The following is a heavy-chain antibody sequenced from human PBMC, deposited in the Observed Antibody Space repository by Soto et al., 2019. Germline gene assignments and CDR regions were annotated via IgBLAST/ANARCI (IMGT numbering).Heavy chain of an antibody. J-gene: IGHJ3*02. Sequence: SVKVSCKASGGTFSSYAISWVRQAPGQGLEWMGGIIPIFGTANYAQKFQGRVTITADESTSTAYMELSSLRPEDTAVYYCARDSGAGTTLGAFDIWGQGTMVTVSS. CDR1: GGTFSSYA. D-gene: IGHD1-7*01. CDR3: ARDSGAGTTLGAFDI. CDR2: IIPIFGTA. V-gene: IGHV1-69*13.